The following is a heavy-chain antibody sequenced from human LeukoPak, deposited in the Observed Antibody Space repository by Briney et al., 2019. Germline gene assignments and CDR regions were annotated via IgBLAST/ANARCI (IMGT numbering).Heavy chain of an antibody. CDR2: INHSGST. CDR3: ARGAGRFDY. V-gene: IGHV4-34*01. J-gene: IGHJ4*02. CDR1: GXSXXGYY. Sequence: LSLTXXXYGXSXXGYYWSWIRQPPGKGLEWIGEINHSGSTNYNPSLKSRVTISVDTSKNQFSLKLSSVTAADTAVYYCARGAGRFDYWGQGTLVTVSS.